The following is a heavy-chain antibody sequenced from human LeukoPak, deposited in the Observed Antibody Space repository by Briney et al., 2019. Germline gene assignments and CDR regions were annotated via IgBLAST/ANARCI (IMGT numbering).Heavy chain of an antibody. CDR2: VSTSGVST. V-gene: IGHV3-23*01. Sequence: GGSLRLSCAASGLTFSRYAMSWVRQAPGKGLEWVSGVSTSGVSTYYADSVKGRFTISRANSKNTLHLKMNSLRVEATATYYCACDAYDSPRTDFNYWGQGTLVTVSS. J-gene: IGHJ4*02. CDR1: GLTFSRYA. D-gene: IGHD3-22*01. CDR3: ACDAYDSPRTDFNY.